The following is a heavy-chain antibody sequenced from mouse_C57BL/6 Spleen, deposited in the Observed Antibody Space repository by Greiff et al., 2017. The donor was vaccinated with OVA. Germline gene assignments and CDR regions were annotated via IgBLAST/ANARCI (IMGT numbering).Heavy chain of an antibody. Sequence: QVQLKQPGAELVMPGASVKLSCKASGYTFTSSWMHWVKQRPGQGLEWIGEIDPSDSYTNYNQKFKGKSTLTVDKSSSTAYMQLSSLTSEDSAVYYCARWGTVVAPDYWGQGTTLTVSS. J-gene: IGHJ2*01. CDR3: ARWGTVVAPDY. CDR1: GYTFTSSW. D-gene: IGHD1-1*01. V-gene: IGHV1-69*01. CDR2: IDPSDSYT.